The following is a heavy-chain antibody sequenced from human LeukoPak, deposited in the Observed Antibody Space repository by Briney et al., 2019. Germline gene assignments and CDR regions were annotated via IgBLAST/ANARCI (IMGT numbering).Heavy chain of an antibody. CDR1: GGSISSYY. V-gene: IGHV4-59*01. D-gene: IGHD3-3*01. Sequence: SETLSLTCTVSGGSISSYYWSWIRQPPGKGLEWIGYIYYSGSTNYNPSLKSRVTISVDTSRNQFSLKLSSVTAADTAVYYCARDRGEYYDFWSGYYRKGYYFDYWGQGTQVTVSS. CDR2: IYYSGST. CDR3: ARDRGEYYDFWSGYYRKGYYFDY. J-gene: IGHJ4*02.